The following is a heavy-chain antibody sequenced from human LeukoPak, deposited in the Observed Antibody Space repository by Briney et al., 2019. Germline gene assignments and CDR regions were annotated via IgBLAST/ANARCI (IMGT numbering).Heavy chain of an antibody. Sequence: SETLSLTCGVSGYSISRGYYWAWIRQPPGKGLEWIGTIYHTGSTYYTPSLGSRVTISVDTSKNEFSLNLNSVTAADTAVYYCATARWIITSGIDYWGQGALVTVSS. CDR1: GYSISRGYY. CDR3: ATARWIITSGIDY. D-gene: IGHD3-10*01. CDR2: IYHTGST. V-gene: IGHV4-38-2*01. J-gene: IGHJ4*02.